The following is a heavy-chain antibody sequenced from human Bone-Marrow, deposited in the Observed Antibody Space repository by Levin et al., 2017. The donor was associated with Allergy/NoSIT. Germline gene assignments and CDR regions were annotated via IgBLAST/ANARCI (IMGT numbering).Heavy chain of an antibody. V-gene: IGHV6-1*01. Sequence: SETLSLTCAISGATVSNNSSTWHWIRQSPSRGLEWLGRTYYRSKWSHDYAVSVKSRITINPDTSKNQFSLLLNSVTPEDTAVYYCARDRPGGFLFDYWGQGTLVTVSS. D-gene: IGHD4-23*01. J-gene: IGHJ4*02. CDR2: TYYRSKWSH. CDR1: GATVSNNSST. CDR3: ARDRPGGFLFDY.